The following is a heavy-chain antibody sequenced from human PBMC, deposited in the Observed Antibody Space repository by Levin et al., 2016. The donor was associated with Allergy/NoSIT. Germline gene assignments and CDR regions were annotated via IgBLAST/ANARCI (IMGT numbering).Heavy chain of an antibody. Sequence: WIRQPPGKGLEWIGYIYYSGSTYYNPSLKSRVTISVDTSKNQFSLKLSSVTAADTAVYYCAALVRTGYCSSTSCYSYYYMDVWGKGTTVTVSS. CDR3: AALVRTGYCSSTSCYSYYYMDV. J-gene: IGHJ6*03. D-gene: IGHD2-2*03. V-gene: IGHV4-31*02. CDR2: IYYSGST.